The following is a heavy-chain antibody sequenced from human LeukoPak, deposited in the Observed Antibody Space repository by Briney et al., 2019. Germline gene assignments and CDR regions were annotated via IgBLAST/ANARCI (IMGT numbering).Heavy chain of an antibody. Sequence: PGGSLRLSCAASGFTFSSYWMHWVRQAPGKGLEWVGRIKNKADGGTTDYAAPVKGRFTISRDDSKTTLYLQMNSLKTEDTAVYYCASDWSLFNHWGQGTLVTVSS. J-gene: IGHJ4*02. CDR2: IKNKADGGTT. CDR1: GFTFSSYW. D-gene: IGHD3-9*01. V-gene: IGHV3-15*01. CDR3: ASDWSLFNH.